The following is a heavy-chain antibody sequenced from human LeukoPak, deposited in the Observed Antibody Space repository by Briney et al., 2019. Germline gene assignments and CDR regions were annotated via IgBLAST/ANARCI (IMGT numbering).Heavy chain of an antibody. V-gene: IGHV3-21*01. D-gene: IGHD1-7*01. CDR3: ARFNWNYVSVDN. CDR1: GFTFSTYT. J-gene: IGHJ4*02. CDR2: IDGTSTYI. Sequence: GGSLRLSCAASGFTFSTYTMNWVRQAPGKGLEWVSSIDGTSTYIYHTDSVKGRFTISRDNSKNSLFLQMNSLRAEDTAVYYCARFNWNYVSVDNWGQGTLVTVSS.